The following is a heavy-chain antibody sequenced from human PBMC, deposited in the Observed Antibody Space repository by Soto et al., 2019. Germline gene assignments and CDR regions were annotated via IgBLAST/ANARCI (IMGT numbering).Heavy chain of an antibody. V-gene: IGHV2-5*01. CDR3: AHSVGIAAAGTLAFDY. CDR1: GFSLSTSGVG. D-gene: IGHD6-13*01. CDR2: IYWNDDK. Sequence: SGPTLVNPTQTLTLTCTFSGFSLSTSGVGVGWKRQPPGKALEWLALIYWNDDKRYSPSLKSRLTITKYTSKNQVVLTMTNMDPVDTATYYCAHSVGIAAAGTLAFDYWGQGTLVTVSS. J-gene: IGHJ4*02.